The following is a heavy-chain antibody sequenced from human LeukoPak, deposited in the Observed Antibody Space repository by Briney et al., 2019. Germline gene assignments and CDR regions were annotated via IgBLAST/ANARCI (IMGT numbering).Heavy chain of an antibody. CDR2: IYSGGST. J-gene: IGHJ6*02. CDR3: ASSGTASRGAMDV. CDR1: GLTGSSNF. D-gene: IGHD1-1*01. V-gene: IGHV3-66*01. Sequence: GGSLRLSCAASGLTGSSNFMTWVRQAPGKGLEGVSAIYSGGSTFYAASVRGRFNISRDNSKKTMFLQMSSLRVEDAAVYYCASSGTASRGAMDVWGQGTTVTASS.